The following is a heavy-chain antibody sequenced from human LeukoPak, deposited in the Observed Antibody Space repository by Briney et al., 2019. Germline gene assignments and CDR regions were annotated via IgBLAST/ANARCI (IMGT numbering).Heavy chain of an antibody. D-gene: IGHD2-2*03. J-gene: IGHJ6*02. CDR2: ISAYNGNT. Sequence: ASVKVSCKASGYTFTSYGISWVRQAPGQGLEWMGWISAYNGNTNYAQKLQGRVTMTTDTSTSTAYMELRSLRSDDTAVYYCARDGYCSSTSCCYYYYGMDVWGQGTTVTVSS. CDR3: ARDGYCSSTSCCYYYYGMDV. V-gene: IGHV1-18*01. CDR1: GYTFTSYG.